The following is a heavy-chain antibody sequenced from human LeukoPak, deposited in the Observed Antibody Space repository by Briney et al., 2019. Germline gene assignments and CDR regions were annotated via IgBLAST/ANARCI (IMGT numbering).Heavy chain of an antibody. CDR1: GYPYAHFG. CDR2: SSTYNGNT. Sequence: APVKASCKASGYPYAHFGLTWVRQAPGQQLEWMGWSSTYNGNTHYAQKFRGRLTMTTDTSTNTAYLELRSLKSDDTAVYYCARDRLGGDLTGESLYWGQGALVTVSS. CDR3: ARDRLGGDLTGESLY. D-gene: IGHD4-17*01. J-gene: IGHJ4*02. V-gene: IGHV1-18*01.